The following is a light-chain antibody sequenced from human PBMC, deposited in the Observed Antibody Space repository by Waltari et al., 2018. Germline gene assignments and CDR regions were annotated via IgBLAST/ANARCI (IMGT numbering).Light chain of an antibody. J-gene: IGKJ4*01. Sequence: EIVLTQSPATLSLSPGERATLSCRASQGVSSYLGWYQQKPGQAPRLLIYEASNRATGIPPRFSGSGSGTDFTLTISSLEPEDFAVYYCQQRSNWPPLTFGGGTKVEIK. CDR1: QGVSSY. CDR3: QQRSNWPPLT. CDR2: EAS. V-gene: IGKV3-11*01.